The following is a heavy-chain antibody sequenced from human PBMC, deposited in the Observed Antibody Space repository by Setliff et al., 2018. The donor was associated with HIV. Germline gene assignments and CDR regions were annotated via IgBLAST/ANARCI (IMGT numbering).Heavy chain of an antibody. CDR3: AKAGVGIPGRPGYFYYMDV. CDR1: GFTFSTYA. Sequence: QAGGSLGLSCATSGFTFSTYAMNWVRQAPGKGLEWVSGISGSGGATYYADSVKGRFTITRDRSKSTLYMEMNRPRVDDTAVYYCAKAGVGIPGRPGYFYYMDVWGKGTTVTVSS. J-gene: IGHJ6*03. D-gene: IGHD6-6*01. CDR2: ISGSGGAT. V-gene: IGHV3-23*01.